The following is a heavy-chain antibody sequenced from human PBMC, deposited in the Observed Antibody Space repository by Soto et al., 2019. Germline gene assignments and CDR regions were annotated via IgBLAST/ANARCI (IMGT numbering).Heavy chain of an antibody. D-gene: IGHD4-17*01. CDR1: GGSISSSNW. V-gene: IGHV4-4*02. Sequence: PSETLSLTCAVSGGSISSSNWWSWVRQPPGKGLEWIGEIYHSGSTNYNPSLKSRVTISVDKSKNQFSLKLSSVTAADTAVYYRARERTTVVRMDYYYYYGMDVWGQGTTVTVSS. J-gene: IGHJ6*02. CDR3: ARERTTVVRMDYYYYYGMDV. CDR2: IYHSGST.